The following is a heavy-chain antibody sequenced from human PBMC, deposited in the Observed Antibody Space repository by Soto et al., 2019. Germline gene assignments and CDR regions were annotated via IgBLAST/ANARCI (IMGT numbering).Heavy chain of an antibody. Sequence: ASVKVSCKASGYTFTSYDIYWLRQATGQGLEWMGWMNPNTGNSGYAQKFQGRVTMTSDTSISTAHMELSSLRSEDTAVYYCARRAETNGWNGFGADKYYFDFWGQGTLVTVSS. J-gene: IGHJ4*02. CDR3: ARRAETNGWNGFGADKYYFDF. D-gene: IGHD1-1*01. V-gene: IGHV1-8*01. CDR1: GYTFTSYD. CDR2: MNPNTGNS.